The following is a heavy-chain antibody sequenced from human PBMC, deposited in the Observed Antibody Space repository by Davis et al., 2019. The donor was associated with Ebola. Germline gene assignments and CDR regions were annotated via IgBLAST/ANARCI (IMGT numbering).Heavy chain of an antibody. CDR1: GFTFSSYE. D-gene: IGHD2-15*01. CDR3: ARVEPSGLVGYFDY. Sequence: GESLKISCAASGFTFSSYEMNWVRQAPGKGLEWVSYISSSGSTIYYADSVKGRFTISRDNAKNSLYLQMNSLRAEDTAVYYCARVEPSGLVGYFDYWGQGTLVTVSS. J-gene: IGHJ4*02. CDR2: ISSSGSTI. V-gene: IGHV3-48*03.